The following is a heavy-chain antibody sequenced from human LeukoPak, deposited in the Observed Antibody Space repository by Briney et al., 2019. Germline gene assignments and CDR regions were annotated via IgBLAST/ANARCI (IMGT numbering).Heavy chain of an antibody. D-gene: IGHD1-26*01. CDR1: GGFIGDGGYY. Sequence: SEALSLTCAVSGGFIGDGGYYWSWIRQPPGKGLEWIGYVYHSGFTSYTPSLKSRVTISVDTSENQFSLRLNFVTAAHTAIYYCATTPVGSTRFFDFWGPGTLLSVSS. CDR2: VYHSGFT. V-gene: IGHV4-30-2*01. J-gene: IGHJ4*02. CDR3: ATTPVGSTRFFDF.